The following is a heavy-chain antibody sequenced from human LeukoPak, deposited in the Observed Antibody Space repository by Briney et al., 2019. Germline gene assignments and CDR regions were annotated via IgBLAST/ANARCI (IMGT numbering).Heavy chain of an antibody. D-gene: IGHD3-22*01. J-gene: IGHJ3*02. CDR1: GFTLSSSW. V-gene: IGHV3-7*01. CDR2: IKEDESEK. Sequence: GGSLRLSCAASGFTLSSSWMSWVRQAPGKGLQWVANIKEDESEKDYVDSVKGRFTISRDNSRNTLYLQMNSLRPEDTAVYYCARGQHRVTYSDDSFDIWGQGTMVTVSS. CDR3: ARGQHRVTYSDDSFDI.